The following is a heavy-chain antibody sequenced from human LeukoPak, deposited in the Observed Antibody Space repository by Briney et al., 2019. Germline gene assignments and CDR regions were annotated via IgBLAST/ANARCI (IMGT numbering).Heavy chain of an antibody. CDR2: VSGGGGDT. J-gene: IGHJ4*02. CDR1: GFTFSNYA. D-gene: IGHD2-2*01. V-gene: IGHV3-23*01. Sequence: GGSLRLSCEASGFTFSNYAMSWVRQAPGKGLEWVSTVSGGGGDTFYADSVKGRFTISRDNSKNTLYLQMSSLRAEDTAVYYCAKRSKLSCSSTSCPLDYWGQGTLVTVSS. CDR3: AKRSKLSCSSTSCPLDY.